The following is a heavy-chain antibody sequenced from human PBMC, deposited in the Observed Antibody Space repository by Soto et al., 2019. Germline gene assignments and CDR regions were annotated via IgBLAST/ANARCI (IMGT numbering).Heavy chain of an antibody. CDR3: ARQRNGAGDA. J-gene: IGHJ6*02. CDR1: GLTFSTYG. CDR2: ITSSTTI. Sequence: LVESGGGLVQPGGSLRLSCEASGLTFSTYGFNWVRQAPGKGLEWVSYITSSTTIYYADSVRGRFTTSRDNAKNSLYLQMNSLRDDDTAVYYCARQRNGAGDAWGQGTTGTVSS. D-gene: IGHD1-1*01. V-gene: IGHV3-48*02.